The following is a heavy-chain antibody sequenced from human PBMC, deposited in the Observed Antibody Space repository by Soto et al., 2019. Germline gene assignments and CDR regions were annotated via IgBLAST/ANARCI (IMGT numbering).Heavy chain of an antibody. CDR3: ARSSGGVYGIIIEGTNWFAP. Sequence: CREPGVTFTSYYMDCVRQAPGHGLEWMGVIDPDGGSTGCAQKGQGRDTMTRDTSTSTVYMELRGLTSEDTAVYYGARSSGGVYGIIIEGTNWFAPWGQRTLVTVSS. V-gene: IGHV1-46*03. CDR1: GVTFTSYY. CDR2: IDPDGGST. D-gene: IGHD3-16*01. J-gene: IGHJ5*02.